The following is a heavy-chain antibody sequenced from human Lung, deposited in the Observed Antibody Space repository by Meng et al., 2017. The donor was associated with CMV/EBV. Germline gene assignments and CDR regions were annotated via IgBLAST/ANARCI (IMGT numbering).Heavy chain of an antibody. CDR3: ARASYGSGSPLGESWFDP. D-gene: IGHD3-10*01. J-gene: IGHJ5*02. V-gene: IGHV4-31*03. CDR1: GGSISSCGYY. Sequence: HVHPQEAGPVPVTPAQTRSLTFTVSGGSISSCGYYWSWVRQHPGKGLEWIGYIHSSGSTYYNPSLRSRLTISVDTSKNQFSLKLSSVTAADTAVYYCARASYGSGSPLGESWFDPWGQGTLVTVSS. CDR2: IHSSGST.